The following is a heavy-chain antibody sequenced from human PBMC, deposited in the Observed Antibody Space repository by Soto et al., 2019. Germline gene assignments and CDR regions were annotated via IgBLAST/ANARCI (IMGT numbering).Heavy chain of an antibody. CDR3: AKWGGSVLRYFDW. J-gene: IGHJ4*02. CDR1: GFTFSSYG. CDR2: ISYDGSNK. D-gene: IGHD3-9*01. V-gene: IGHV3-30*18. Sequence: QVQLVESGGGVVQPGRSLRLSCAASGFTFSSYGMHWVRQAPGKGLEWVAVISYDGSNKYYADSVKGRFTISRDNSKNTLYLQMNSLRAEDTALYYCAKWGGSVLRYFDWWGQGTLVTVSS.